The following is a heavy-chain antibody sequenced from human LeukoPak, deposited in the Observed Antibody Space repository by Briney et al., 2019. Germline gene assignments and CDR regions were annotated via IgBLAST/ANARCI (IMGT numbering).Heavy chain of an antibody. D-gene: IGHD3-10*01. CDR3: AKALNSQGGSYYYSVTVDY. CDR2: ISSSGSTI. V-gene: IGHV3-48*03. J-gene: IGHJ4*02. CDR1: GFTFSSYE. Sequence: GGSLRLSCAASGFTFSSYEMNWVRQAPGKGLEWVSYISSSGSTIYYADSVKGRFTISRDNAKNSLYLQMNSLRAEDTAVYYCAKALNSQGGSYYYSVTVDYWGQGTLVTVSS.